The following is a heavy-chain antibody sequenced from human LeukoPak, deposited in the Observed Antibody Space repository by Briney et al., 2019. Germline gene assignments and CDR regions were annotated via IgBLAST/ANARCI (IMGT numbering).Heavy chain of an antibody. V-gene: IGHV1-46*03. CDR1: GYTFTSYY. D-gene: IGHD2-2*01. CDR2: INPSGGST. J-gene: IGHJ4*02. CDR3: AREAMTSEEVAEFDY. Sequence: ASVKVSCKASGYTFTSYYMHWVRQAPGQGLEWMGIINPSGGSTSYAQKFQGRVTMTRDTSTSTVYMELSSLGSEDTAVYYCAREAMTSEEVAEFDYWGQGTLVTVSS.